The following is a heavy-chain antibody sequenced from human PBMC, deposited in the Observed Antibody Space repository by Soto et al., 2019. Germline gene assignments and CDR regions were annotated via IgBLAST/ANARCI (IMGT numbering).Heavy chain of an antibody. CDR3: ARLQFGEGFDY. CDR2: ILHTGGT. Sequence: TLALTFAVSGGSISGGGFSCSWIRQPPGKGLEWIGYILHTGGTQYNPSLKSRVSMSVDKSKNQFSLHLTSVTAADTAVYYCARLQFGEGFDYWGQGALVTVSS. V-gene: IGHV4-30-2*01. J-gene: IGHJ4*02. CDR1: GGSISGGGFS. D-gene: IGHD3-10*01.